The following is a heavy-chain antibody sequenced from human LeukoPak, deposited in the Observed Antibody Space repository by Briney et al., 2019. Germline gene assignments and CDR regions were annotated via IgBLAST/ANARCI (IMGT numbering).Heavy chain of an antibody. Sequence: PGGSLRLSCAASGFTFSSYSMNWVRQAPGKGLEWVSSISSSSSYIYYADSVKGRFTISRDNAKNSLYLQMNSLRAEDTAVYYCARVESIAARPRAFDIWGQGTMVTVSS. V-gene: IGHV3-21*01. D-gene: IGHD6-6*01. CDR1: GFTFSSYS. CDR2: ISSSSSYI. J-gene: IGHJ3*02. CDR3: ARVESIAARPRAFDI.